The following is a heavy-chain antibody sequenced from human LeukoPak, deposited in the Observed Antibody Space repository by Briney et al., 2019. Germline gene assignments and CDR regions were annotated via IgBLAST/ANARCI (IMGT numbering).Heavy chain of an antibody. CDR3: ASEDSGSSYFDY. V-gene: IGHV4-30-4*08. CDR2: IYYSGST. D-gene: IGHD6-6*01. CDR1: GGSISSGDYY. Sequence: NPSQTLSLTCTVSGGSISSGDYYWSWIRQPPGKGLEWIGYIYYSGSTYYNPSLKSRVTISVDTSKNQFSLKLSSVTAADTAVYYCASEDSGSSYFDYWGQGTLVTVSS. J-gene: IGHJ4*02.